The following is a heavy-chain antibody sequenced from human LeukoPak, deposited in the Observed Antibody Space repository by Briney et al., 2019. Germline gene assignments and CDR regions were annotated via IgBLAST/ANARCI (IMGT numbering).Heavy chain of an antibody. J-gene: IGHJ6*03. CDR3: ARVLRFLEWSTYYYYMDV. Sequence: PGGSLRLSCAASGFTFSSFEMNWVRQAPGRGLEWLSYISSSGNTIYYADSVKGRFTISRDNAKKSLYLHMSSLRAEDTAVYYCARVLRFLEWSTYYYYMDVWGKGTTVTVSS. D-gene: IGHD3-3*01. CDR2: ISSSGNTI. CDR1: GFTFSSFE. V-gene: IGHV3-48*03.